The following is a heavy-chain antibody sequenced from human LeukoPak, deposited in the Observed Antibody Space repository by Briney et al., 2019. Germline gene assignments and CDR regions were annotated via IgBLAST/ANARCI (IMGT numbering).Heavy chain of an antibody. CDR2: IYISGST. D-gene: IGHD4-23*01. Sequence: SETLSLTCTVSGGSISSYYWSWIRQPAGKGLEWIGRIYISGSTNYNPSLKSRVTMSVDTSKNQFSLKLSSVTAADTAVYYCAREVADYGGYYYYHYMDVWGKGTTVTISS. V-gene: IGHV4-4*07. J-gene: IGHJ6*03. CDR3: AREVADYGGYYYYHYMDV. CDR1: GGSISSYY.